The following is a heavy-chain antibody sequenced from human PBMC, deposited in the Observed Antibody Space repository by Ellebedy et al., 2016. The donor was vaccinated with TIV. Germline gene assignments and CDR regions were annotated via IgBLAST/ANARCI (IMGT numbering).Heavy chain of an antibody. J-gene: IGHJ4*02. V-gene: IGHV3-33*01. Sequence: GESLKISCAASGFTFSGYGMHWVHQAPGKGLEWVAIIWYHGNEKYYADSVKGRFTISRDNSKDTLYLQMNNLRAEDTAVYYCARVGEGDAAVAGNHFDYWGQGTQVTVSS. D-gene: IGHD6-19*01. CDR1: GFTFSGYG. CDR3: ARVGEGDAAVAGNHFDY. CDR2: IWYHGNEK.